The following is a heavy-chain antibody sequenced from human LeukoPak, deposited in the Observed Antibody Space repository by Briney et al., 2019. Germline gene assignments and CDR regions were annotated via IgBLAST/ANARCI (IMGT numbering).Heavy chain of an antibody. Sequence: ASVKVSCKASGYTFTSYYMHWVRQAPGKGLEWMGIINPSGGSTSYAQKFQGRVTKTRDTSTSTVYMELSSLRSEDTAVYYCARAPTLGNSRDAFDIWGQGTMVTVSS. J-gene: IGHJ3*02. D-gene: IGHD4-23*01. CDR2: INPSGGST. CDR1: GYTFTSYY. V-gene: IGHV1-46*01. CDR3: ARAPTLGNSRDAFDI.